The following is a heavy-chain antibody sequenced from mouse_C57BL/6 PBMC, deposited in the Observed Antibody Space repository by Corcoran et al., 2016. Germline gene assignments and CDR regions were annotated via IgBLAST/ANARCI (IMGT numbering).Heavy chain of an antibody. D-gene: IGHD2-1*01. CDR1: GYAFSSDW. CDR3: AVDYGNRAWFAY. CDR2: IYPGDGDT. Sequence: QVQLQQSGAELVKPGASVKVSCKASGYAFSSDWMNWVKQRPGKGLEWIGQIYPGDGDTNYNGKLKGKATLTADKSSSTAYMQLSSLTSEDSAVYFCAVDYGNRAWFAYWGQGTLVTVSA. V-gene: IGHV1-80*01. J-gene: IGHJ3*01.